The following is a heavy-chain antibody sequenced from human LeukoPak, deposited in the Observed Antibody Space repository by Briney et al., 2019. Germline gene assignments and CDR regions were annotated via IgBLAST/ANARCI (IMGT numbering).Heavy chain of an antibody. Sequence: SGGSLRLSCAASGFTFSSYEMNWVRQAPGKGLEWVSYISSSGSTIYYADSVKGRFTISRDNAKNSLYLQMNSLRAEDTAVYYCARWPFSLSHPGDAFDIWGQGTMVTVSS. CDR2: ISSSGSTI. CDR3: ARWPFSLSHPGDAFDI. J-gene: IGHJ3*02. D-gene: IGHD1-1*01. V-gene: IGHV3-48*03. CDR1: GFTFSSYE.